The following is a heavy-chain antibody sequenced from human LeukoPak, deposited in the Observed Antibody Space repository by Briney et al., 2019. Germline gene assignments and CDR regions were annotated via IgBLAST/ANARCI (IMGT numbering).Heavy chain of an antibody. CDR3: ARMIEVLLWFGEPSYFDY. D-gene: IGHD3-10*01. CDR2: IYYSGST. Sequence: SETLSLTCTVSGGSISSSSYYWGWIRQPPGKGLEWIGSIYYSGSTYYNPSLKSRVTISVDTSKNQFSLKLSSVTAADTAVYYCARMIEVLLWFGEPSYFDYWGQGTLVTVSS. V-gene: IGHV4-39*07. CDR1: GGSISSSSYY. J-gene: IGHJ4*02.